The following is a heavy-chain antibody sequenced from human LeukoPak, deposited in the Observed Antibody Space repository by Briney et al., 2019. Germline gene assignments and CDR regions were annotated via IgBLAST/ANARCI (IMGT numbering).Heavy chain of an antibody. Sequence: PGGSLRLSCAASGFTFSSYAMSWVRQAPGKGLEWVSAISGSGGSTYYADSVKGRSTISRDSSKNTLYLQMNSLRAEDTAVYYCAKGGSAAARYGIFDYWGQGTLVTVSS. CDR3: AKGGSAAARYGIFDY. D-gene: IGHD6-13*01. CDR2: ISGSGGST. CDR1: GFTFSSYA. V-gene: IGHV3-23*01. J-gene: IGHJ4*02.